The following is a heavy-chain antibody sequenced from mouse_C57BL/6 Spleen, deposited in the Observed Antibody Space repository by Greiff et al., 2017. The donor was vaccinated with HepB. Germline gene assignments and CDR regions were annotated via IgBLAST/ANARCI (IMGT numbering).Heavy chain of an antibody. V-gene: IGHV5-12*01. J-gene: IGHJ1*03. CDR2: ISNGGGST. Sequence: EVQLVESGGGLVQPGGSLKLSCAASGFTFSDYYMYWVRQTPEKRLEWVAYISNGGGSTYYPDTVKGRFTISRDNAKNTLYLQMSRLKSEDTAMYYCARRDYYGSTDWYFDVWGTGTTVTVSS. D-gene: IGHD1-1*01. CDR3: ARRDYYGSTDWYFDV. CDR1: GFTFSDYY.